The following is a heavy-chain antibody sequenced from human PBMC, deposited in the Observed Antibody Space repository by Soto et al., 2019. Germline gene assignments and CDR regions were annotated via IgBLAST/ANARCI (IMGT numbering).Heavy chain of an antibody. CDR2: ISGGGDST. D-gene: IGHD3-3*01. Sequence: GGSLRLSCAASGFTFSSYAMSWVRQAPGKGLEWVSAISGGGDSTYYADSVKGRFTLSRDNPKNTLYLQMNSLRAEDTAVYYCAKPHPTPDHDFWSGNYHGMDVWGQGTTVTVSS. V-gene: IGHV3-23*01. CDR3: AKPHPTPDHDFWSGNYHGMDV. J-gene: IGHJ6*02. CDR1: GFTFSSYA.